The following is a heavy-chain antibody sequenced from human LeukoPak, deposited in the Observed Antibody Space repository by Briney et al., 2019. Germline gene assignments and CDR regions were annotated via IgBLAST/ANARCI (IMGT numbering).Heavy chain of an antibody. CDR2: INHSGST. D-gene: IGHD2-2*01. Sequence: KSSETLSLTCAVYGGSFSGYYWSWIRQPPGKGLEWIGEINHSGSTNYNPSLKSRVTISVDTSKNQFSLKLSSVTAADTAVYYCASVPPASYCSSTSCRIGSWFDPWGQGTLVTVSS. J-gene: IGHJ5*02. V-gene: IGHV4-34*01. CDR1: GGSFSGYY. CDR3: ASVPPASYCSSTSCRIGSWFDP.